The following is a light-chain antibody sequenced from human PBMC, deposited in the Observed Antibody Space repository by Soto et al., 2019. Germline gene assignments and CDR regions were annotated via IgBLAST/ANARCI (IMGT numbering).Light chain of an antibody. Sequence: QSALTQPASVSGSPGQAITISCSGTSSDVGAFNYVSWYQQHPGKAPKLMIYAVSNRPSGVSNRFSGSKSGNTASLTISGLRAEAEADYYCNSYTSNNTYVFGTGTKLTVL. J-gene: IGLJ1*01. CDR1: SSDVGAFNY. CDR2: AVS. CDR3: NSYTSNNTYV. V-gene: IGLV2-14*03.